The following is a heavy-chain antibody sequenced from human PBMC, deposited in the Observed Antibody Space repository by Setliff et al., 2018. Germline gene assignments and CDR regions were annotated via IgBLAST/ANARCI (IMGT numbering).Heavy chain of an antibody. CDR3: ARADYSSSLHYFDY. V-gene: IGHV1-69*10. J-gene: IGHJ4*02. CDR1: GGTFSSYA. CDR2: IIPILGIA. D-gene: IGHD6-13*01. Sequence: SVKVSCKASGGTFSSYAISWVRQAPGQGLEWMGGIIPILGIANYAQKFQGRVTITADKSTSTAYMELRSLRSYDTAVYYCARADYSSSLHYFDYWGQGTLVTVSS.